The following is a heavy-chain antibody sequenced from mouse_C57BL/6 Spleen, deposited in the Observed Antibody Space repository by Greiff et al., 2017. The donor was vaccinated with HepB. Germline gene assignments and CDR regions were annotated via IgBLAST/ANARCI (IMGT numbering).Heavy chain of an antibody. V-gene: IGHV5-4*01. CDR2: ISDGGSYT. D-gene: IGHD2-2*01. CDR3: AREGGTMVTFDY. CDR1: GFTFSSYA. Sequence: EVQLVESGGGLVKPGGSLKLSCAASGFTFSSYAMSWVRQTPEKRLEWVATISDGGSYTYYPDNVKGRFTISSDNAKNNLYLQMSHLKSEDTAMDYCAREGGTMVTFDYWGQGTTLTVSS. J-gene: IGHJ2*01.